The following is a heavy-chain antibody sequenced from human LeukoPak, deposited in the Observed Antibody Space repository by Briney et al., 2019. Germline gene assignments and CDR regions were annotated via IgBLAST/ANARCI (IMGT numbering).Heavy chain of an antibody. CDR1: GFTFSNHW. D-gene: IGHD6-19*01. J-gene: IGHJ4*02. CDR3: GRRPREIAVADY. Sequence: PGGSLRLSCAASGFTFSNHWMSWVRQAPGKGLEWVANIKQDGSEKYYVDSVKGRFTISRDNAKNSLYLQMNSLRAEDTAVYYCGRRPREIAVADYWGQGTLVTVSS. V-gene: IGHV3-7*01. CDR2: IKQDGSEK.